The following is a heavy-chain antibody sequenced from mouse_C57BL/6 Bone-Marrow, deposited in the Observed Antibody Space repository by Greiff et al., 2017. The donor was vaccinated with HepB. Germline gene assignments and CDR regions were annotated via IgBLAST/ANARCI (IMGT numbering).Heavy chain of an antibody. CDR1: GYTFTSYW. D-gene: IGHD1-1*02. Sequence: QVQLQQPGAELVKPGASVKLSCKASGYTFTSYWMPWVKQRPGQGLEWIGMIHPNSGSTNYNEKFKSKATLTVDKSSSTAYMQLSSLTSEDSAVYYCARSCTVATDFDYWGQGTTLTVSS. CDR3: ARSCTVATDFDY. V-gene: IGHV1-64*01. CDR2: IHPNSGST. J-gene: IGHJ2*01.